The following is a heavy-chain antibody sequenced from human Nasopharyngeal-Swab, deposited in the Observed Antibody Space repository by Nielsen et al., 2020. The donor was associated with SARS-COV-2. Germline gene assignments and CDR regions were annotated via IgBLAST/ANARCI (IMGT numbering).Heavy chain of an antibody. Sequence: ASVKVSCKASEYTFTSYAMHWVRQAPGQRLEWMGWINAGNGNTKYSQKFQGRVTITRDTSASTAYMELSSLRSEDTAVYYCAREGATIFGVVIVGDYWGQGTLVTVSS. V-gene: IGHV1-3*01. CDR2: INAGNGNT. D-gene: IGHD3-3*01. CDR3: AREGATIFGVVIVGDY. CDR1: EYTFTSYA. J-gene: IGHJ4*02.